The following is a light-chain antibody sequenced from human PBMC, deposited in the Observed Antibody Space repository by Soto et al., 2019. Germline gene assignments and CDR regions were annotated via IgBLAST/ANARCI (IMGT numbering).Light chain of an antibody. CDR2: DAS. J-gene: IGKJ5*01. CDR1: QTIDYY. Sequence: EIVLTQSPATLSFSPGERAPLSCRASQTIDYYLAWYQQKPGQAPRLLIYDASNRAAGIPARFSGSGSGANFTLTISSLEAEDFAVYYCQQRGNWPITFGQGTRLEIK. V-gene: IGKV3-11*01. CDR3: QQRGNWPIT.